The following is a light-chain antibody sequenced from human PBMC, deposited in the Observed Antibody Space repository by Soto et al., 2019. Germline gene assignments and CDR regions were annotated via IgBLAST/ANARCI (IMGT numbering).Light chain of an antibody. CDR3: ASWDDRLGAVI. CDR2: SNN. CDR1: SSNIGGTNY. Sequence: QSVLTQTPSASGTPGQRVFISCSGSSSNIGGTNYAYWYQQLPGAAPKLLMHSNNLRPSGVPERISGSKSGNSASLAISGLRSEDEAVYYCASWDDRLGAVIFGGGTKVTVL. V-gene: IGLV1-47*02. J-gene: IGLJ2*01.